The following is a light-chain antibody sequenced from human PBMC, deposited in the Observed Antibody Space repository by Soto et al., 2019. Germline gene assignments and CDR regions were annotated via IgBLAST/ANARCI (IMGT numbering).Light chain of an antibody. CDR2: GAT. CDR3: QQYSTSFT. Sequence: IVLTQSPGTLSLSPGDRATLACGASQSVAGNYLAWYQQKPGQAPRLLIYGATTRASGIPDRFSGSGSGTDFTLTISRLEPEYCAVYYCQQYSTSFTFGPGTTVDI. J-gene: IGKJ3*01. V-gene: IGKV3-20*01. CDR1: QSVAGNY.